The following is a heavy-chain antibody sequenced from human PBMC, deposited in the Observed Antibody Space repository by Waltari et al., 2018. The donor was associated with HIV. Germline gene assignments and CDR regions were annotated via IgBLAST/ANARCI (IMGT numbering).Heavy chain of an antibody. CDR3: ARDRGYSPVFDY. CDR2: IGNSRSSI. J-gene: IGHJ4*02. V-gene: IGHV3-48*02. D-gene: IGHD5-18*01. Sequence: EVQLVESGGGLVQPGGSLRLSCAASGFTFSNYNMNWVRQAPGKWLEWVSYIGNSRSSIYYADSVKGRFTISRDNAKNSLYLQMNSLRDEDTAVYYCARDRGYSPVFDYWGQGTLVTVSS. CDR1: GFTFSNYN.